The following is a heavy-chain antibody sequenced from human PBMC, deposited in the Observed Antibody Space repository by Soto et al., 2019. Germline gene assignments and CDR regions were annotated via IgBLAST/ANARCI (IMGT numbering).Heavy chain of an antibody. Sequence: GGSLRLSCAASGFTFSSYAMSWVRQAPGKGLEWVSAISGSGGSTYYADSVKGRFTISRDNSKNTLYLQMNSLRAEDTAVYYCAKDRFWGGDGKPKPSDYWGQGTLVTVSS. V-gene: IGHV3-23*01. J-gene: IGHJ4*02. CDR2: ISGSGGST. CDR3: AKDRFWGGDGKPKPSDY. CDR1: GFTFSSYA. D-gene: IGHD3-3*01.